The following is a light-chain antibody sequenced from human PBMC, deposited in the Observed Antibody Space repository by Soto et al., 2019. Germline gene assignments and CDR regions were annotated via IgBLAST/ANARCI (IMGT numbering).Light chain of an antibody. V-gene: IGLV2-11*01. Sequence: QSALTQPRSVSGSPGQSVTISCTGTSSDVGGYNSVSWYQQHPGKAPKLMIFDVSKRPSGVPDRFSGSKSGNTASLTISGLQAEDEADDYCCSYAGSYTWVFGGGTKVTVL. CDR3: CSYAGSYTWV. CDR2: DVS. CDR1: SSDVGGYNS. J-gene: IGLJ3*02.